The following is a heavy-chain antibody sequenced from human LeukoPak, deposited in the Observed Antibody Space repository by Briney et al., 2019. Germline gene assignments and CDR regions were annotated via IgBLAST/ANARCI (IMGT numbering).Heavy chain of an antibody. CDR2: IYTSGST. CDR3: ARSLAVAGQYYFDY. J-gene: IGHJ4*02. V-gene: IGHV4-4*07. D-gene: IGHD6-19*01. Sequence: SETLSLTCTVSGGSICSYYWSWIRQPAGKGLEWIGRIYTSGSTNYNPSLKSRVTMSVDTSKNQFSLKLSSVTAADTAVYYCARSLAVAGQYYFDYWGQGTLVTVSS. CDR1: GGSICSYY.